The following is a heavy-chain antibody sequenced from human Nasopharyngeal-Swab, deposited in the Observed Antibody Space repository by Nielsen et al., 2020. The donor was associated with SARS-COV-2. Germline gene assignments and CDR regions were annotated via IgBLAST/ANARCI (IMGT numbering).Heavy chain of an antibody. CDR2: ISGSGGST. V-gene: IGHV3-23*01. D-gene: IGHD3-22*01. Sequence: GESLKISCAASGFTFITYAMSWVRQAPGKQLQWVSAISGSGGSTYYADSVKGRFTISRDNSKNTLYLQMNSLRDEDTAVYYCARAKLSYYDSSGFDYWGQGTLVTVSS. CDR3: ARAKLSYYDSSGFDY. CDR1: GFTFITYA. J-gene: IGHJ4*02.